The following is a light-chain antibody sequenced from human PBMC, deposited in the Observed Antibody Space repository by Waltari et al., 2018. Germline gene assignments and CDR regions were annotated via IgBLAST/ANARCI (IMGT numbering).Light chain of an antibody. V-gene: IGKV4-1*01. CDR1: ESVLYSPNNKNY. CDR3: QQYYSTPPYT. Sequence: DTVMTQSPDSLSVSLGESATINCKSSESVLYSPNNKNYLAWYQQKPGQPPKLLIYWASTRESGVPDRFSGSGSGTDFTLTISSLQAEDVAVYYCQQYYSTPPYTFGQGTKLEIK. J-gene: IGKJ2*01. CDR2: WAS.